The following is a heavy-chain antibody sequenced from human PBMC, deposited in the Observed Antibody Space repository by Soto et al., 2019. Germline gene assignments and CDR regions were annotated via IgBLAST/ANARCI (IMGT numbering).Heavy chain of an antibody. V-gene: IGHV5-51*01. CDR2: IYPGDSDT. CDR3: ARRVAATLSYYYYMDV. J-gene: IGHJ6*03. Sequence: PGESQKISCTGSGYSFTSYWIGWVRQMPGKGLEWMGIIYPGDSDTRYSPSFQGQVTISADKSISTAYLQWSSLKASDTAMYYCARRVAATLSYYYYMDVWGKGTTVTVSS. CDR1: GYSFTSYW. D-gene: IGHD2-15*01.